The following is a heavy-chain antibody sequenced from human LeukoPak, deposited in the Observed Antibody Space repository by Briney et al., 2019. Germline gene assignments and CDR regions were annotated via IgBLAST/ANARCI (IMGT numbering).Heavy chain of an antibody. J-gene: IGHJ5*02. Sequence: PETLSLPRSLSGPPHSTILDLGPSVRKAPGRGLGWNGGNNSSGNNDYTPSLKSRAPISADTSKNKYSMRLTSVPAAETAVYDCARGGIWDLQIGNSFEPWGQGILVTVSS. CDR1: GPPHSTILDL. D-gene: IGHD3-16*01. CDR3: ARGGIWDLQIGNSFEP. CDR2: NNSSGNN. V-gene: IGHV4-39*01.